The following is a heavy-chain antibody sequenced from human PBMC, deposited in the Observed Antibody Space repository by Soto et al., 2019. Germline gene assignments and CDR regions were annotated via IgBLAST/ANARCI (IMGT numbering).Heavy chain of an antibody. V-gene: IGHV3-11*01. CDR3: ARDDYTYGVY. Sequence: SLRLSCAASGFSLRDYFMSWIRQTPGKGLEWVSYIGPYGNSIYYAELVKGRFTISRDDAKKSLYLHMNNMRAEDTAVYYCARDDYTYGVYWGQGSLVTVSS. CDR2: IGPYGNSI. D-gene: IGHD3-3*01. CDR1: GFSLRDYF. J-gene: IGHJ4*02.